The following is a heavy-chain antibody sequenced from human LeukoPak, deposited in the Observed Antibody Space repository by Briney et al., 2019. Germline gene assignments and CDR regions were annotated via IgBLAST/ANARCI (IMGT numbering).Heavy chain of an antibody. D-gene: IGHD3-3*01. J-gene: IGHJ6*02. Sequence: ASVKVSCKASGGTFSSYAISWVRQAPGQGLEWMGRIIPILGIANYAQKFQGRVTITADKSTSTAYMELSSLRSEDTAVYYCARDPDEGQAIFGALYYYGMGVWGQGTTVTVSS. V-gene: IGHV1-69*04. CDR2: IIPILGIA. CDR3: ARDPDEGQAIFGALYYYGMGV. CDR1: GGTFSSYA.